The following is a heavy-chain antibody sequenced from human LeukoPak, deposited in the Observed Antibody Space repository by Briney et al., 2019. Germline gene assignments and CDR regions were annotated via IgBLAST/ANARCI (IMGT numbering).Heavy chain of an antibody. CDR3: ARVSAGIRIDC. CDR2: TYYRSKVFN. J-gene: IGHJ4*02. Sequence: SQTLSLTCAISGDSVSSNTAAWDWIRQCPSRGLEWLGRTYYRSKVFNDYAVSVNSRITINADTSKNQFSLQLNSVTPEDTAVYYCARVSAGIRIDCWGQGTLVTVSS. V-gene: IGHV6-1*01. CDR1: GDSVSSNTAA. D-gene: IGHD6-13*01.